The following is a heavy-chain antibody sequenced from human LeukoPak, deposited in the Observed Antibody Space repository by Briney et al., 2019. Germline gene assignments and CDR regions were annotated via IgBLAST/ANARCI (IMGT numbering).Heavy chain of an antibody. D-gene: IGHD3-22*01. CDR3: ATHYYDSSGYYPFDY. V-gene: IGHV3-23*01. Sequence: PGGSLGLSCAASGFTFSSYAMSWVRQARGKGVEWVSAISGGRGGTYYADSEKGRSTISRDNSKTTLYLQMNSLRDEDTAVYYCATHYYDSSGYYPFDYWGQGTLVTVSS. CDR1: GFTFSSYA. CDR2: ISGGRGGT. J-gene: IGHJ4*02.